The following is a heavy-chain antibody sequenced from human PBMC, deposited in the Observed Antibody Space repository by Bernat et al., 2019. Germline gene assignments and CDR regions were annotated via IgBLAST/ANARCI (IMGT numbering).Heavy chain of an antibody. V-gene: IGHV1-2*04. D-gene: IGHD2-8*02. CDR2: INPNSGGT. CDR3: ASSYLLPCAGCDAFDI. CDR1: GYTFTGYY. Sequence: QVQLVQSGAEVKKPGASVKVSCKASGYTFTGYYMHWVRQAPGQGLEWMGWINPNSGGTNYAQKFQGWVTMTRDTSISTADMELSRLRSDDTAVYYCASSYLLPCAGCDAFDIWGQGTMVTVSS. J-gene: IGHJ3*02.